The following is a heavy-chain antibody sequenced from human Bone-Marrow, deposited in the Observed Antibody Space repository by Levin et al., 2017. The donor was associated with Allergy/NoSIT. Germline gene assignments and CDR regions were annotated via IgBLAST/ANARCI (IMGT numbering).Heavy chain of an antibody. CDR3: ARLISADY. V-gene: IGHV3-21*01. CDR2: ISSSSDYI. CDR1: GFTLSSYS. J-gene: IGHJ4*02. Sequence: GESLKISCAASGFTLSSYSMDWVRQAPGKGLEWVSSISSSSDYIYCADSVKGRFTISRDNAKNSLSLQMNSLRADDTAVYYCARLISADYWGQGTLVTVSS.